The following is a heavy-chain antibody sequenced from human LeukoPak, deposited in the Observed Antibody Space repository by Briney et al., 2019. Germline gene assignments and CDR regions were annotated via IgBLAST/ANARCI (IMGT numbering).Heavy chain of an antibody. D-gene: IGHD6-13*01. CDR2: IRYDGSNK. CDR1: GFTFSSYG. Sequence: GGSLRLSCAASGFTFSSYGMHWVRQAPGKGLEWVAFIRYDGSNKYYADSVKGRFTISRDNSKNTLYLQMNSLRAEDTAVYYCAREAQQLVRNWGQGTLVTVSS. J-gene: IGHJ4*02. CDR3: AREAQQLVRN. V-gene: IGHV3-30*02.